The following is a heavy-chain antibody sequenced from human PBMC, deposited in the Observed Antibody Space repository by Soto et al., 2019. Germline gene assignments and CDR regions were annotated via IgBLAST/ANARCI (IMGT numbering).Heavy chain of an antibody. J-gene: IGHJ4*02. D-gene: IGHD6-13*01. CDR3: ARDSSSWYFDY. CDR1: GGSISSYY. V-gene: IGHV4-59*01. Sequence: SETLSLTCTVSGGSISSYYWSWIRQPPGKGLEWIGYIYYSGSTNYNPSLKSRVTISVDTSKNQFSLKLSSVTAADTAVYYCARDSSSWYFDYWGQGTLVTVSS. CDR2: IYYSGST.